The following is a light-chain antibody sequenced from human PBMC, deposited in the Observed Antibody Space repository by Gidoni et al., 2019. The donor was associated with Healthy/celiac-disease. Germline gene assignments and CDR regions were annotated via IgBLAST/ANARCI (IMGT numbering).Light chain of an antibody. Sequence: DIQMTQSPSSLSASVGDRVTITCRASQSISSYLNWYQQKPGKAPTLLIYAASSLQSGVTSRLCGSGSCTEVTLTISSRLPDDVSTVYCRQRYSTLALTCGRGTKVEIK. CDR2: AAS. V-gene: IGKV1-39*01. CDR3: RQRYSTLALT. J-gene: IGKJ4*01. CDR1: QSISSY.